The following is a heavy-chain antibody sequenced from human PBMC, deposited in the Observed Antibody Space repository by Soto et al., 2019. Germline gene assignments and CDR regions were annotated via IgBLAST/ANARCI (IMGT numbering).Heavy chain of an antibody. V-gene: IGHV3-23*01. CDR3: AKVQSDLGYCTSPSCRAAYYYYGMDV. D-gene: IGHD2-2*01. CDR1: GFTFSSYA. J-gene: IGHJ6*02. CDR2: ISASGART. Sequence: GGSLRLSCAASGFTFSSYAMTWVRQAPGKGLEWVSAISASGARTYYADSVRVRFMISRDNSKNTLDLQLNSLGAEDTARYYCAKVQSDLGYCTSPSCRAAYYYYGMDVWGQGTTVTVSS.